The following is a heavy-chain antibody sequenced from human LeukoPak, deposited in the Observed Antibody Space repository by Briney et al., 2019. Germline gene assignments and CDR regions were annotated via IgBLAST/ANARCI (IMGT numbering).Heavy chain of an antibody. CDR1: GGSFSGYY. CDR2: IYTSGST. CDR3: ARGSYGSGALVGYYYYYMDV. J-gene: IGHJ6*03. Sequence: SETLSLTCAVYGGSFSGYYWSWIRQPPGKGLEWIGRIYTSGSTNYNPSLKSRVTISVDTSKNQFSLKLSSVTAADTAVYYCARGSYGSGALVGYYYYYMDVWGKGTTVTISS. V-gene: IGHV4-4*08. D-gene: IGHD3-10*01.